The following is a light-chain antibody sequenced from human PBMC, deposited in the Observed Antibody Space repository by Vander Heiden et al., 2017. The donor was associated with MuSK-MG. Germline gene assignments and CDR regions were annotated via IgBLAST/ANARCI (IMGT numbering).Light chain of an antibody. CDR3: QSYDSSRIASV. CDR1: SSTIGAGYD. Sequence: QSVLTQPPSVSGAPGQTVTISCAGRSSTIGAGYDAHWYQQLPGTAPKLLIFHNTYRPSGVPDRFSASNSGTSAALAITGLQADDEADYYCQSYDSSRIASVFGTGTKVTVL. V-gene: IGLV1-40*01. J-gene: IGLJ1*01. CDR2: HNT.